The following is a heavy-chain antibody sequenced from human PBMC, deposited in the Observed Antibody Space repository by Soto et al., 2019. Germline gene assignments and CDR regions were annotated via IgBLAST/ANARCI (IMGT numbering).Heavy chain of an antibody. CDR3: ATRITVFGLLIPPFDP. D-gene: IGHD3-3*01. Sequence: LSLTCTVSGGSISSYYWSWIRQPPGKGLEWIGYIYYSGSTNYNPSLKSRVTISVDTSKNQFSLKLSSVTAADTAVYYCATRITVFGLLIPPFDPWGQGTQVTVSS. J-gene: IGHJ5*02. CDR1: GGSISSYY. V-gene: IGHV4-59*01. CDR2: IYYSGST.